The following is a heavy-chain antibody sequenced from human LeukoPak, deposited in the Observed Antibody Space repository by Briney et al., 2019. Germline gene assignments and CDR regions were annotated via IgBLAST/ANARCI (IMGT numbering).Heavy chain of an antibody. Sequence: SVKVSCKASGYTFTSYAISWVRQAPGQGLEWMGGIIPIFGTANYAQKFQGRVTITADESTSTAYMELSSLRSEDTAVYYCARASPHSSSSNWFDPWGQGTLVTVSS. V-gene: IGHV1-69*13. D-gene: IGHD6-6*01. J-gene: IGHJ5*02. CDR1: GYTFTSYA. CDR3: ARASPHSSSSNWFDP. CDR2: IIPIFGTA.